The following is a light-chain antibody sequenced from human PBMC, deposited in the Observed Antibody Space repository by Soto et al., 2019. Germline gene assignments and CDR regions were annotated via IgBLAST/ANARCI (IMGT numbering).Light chain of an antibody. CDR3: QQYGSSPVT. V-gene: IGKV3-20*01. Sequence: EIVLTQSPGTLSLSPGERATLSCRASQSVSRRYLAWYQQKPGQAPRLLIYGASSRATGIPDRVSGSGSGTDFTLTISRLEPEEFAVYYCQQYGSSPVTFGGGTKVDIK. CDR1: QSVSRRY. J-gene: IGKJ4*01. CDR2: GAS.